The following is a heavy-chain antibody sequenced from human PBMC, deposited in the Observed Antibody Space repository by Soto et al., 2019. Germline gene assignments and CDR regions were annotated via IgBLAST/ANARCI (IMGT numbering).Heavy chain of an antibody. CDR3: ATVYGDYGSVDY. CDR1: GFTFSNAW. V-gene: IGHV3-15*01. D-gene: IGHD4-17*01. CDR2: IKSKTDGGTT. J-gene: IGHJ4*02. Sequence: EVQLVESGGGLVKPGGSLRLSCAASGFTFSNAWMSWVRQAPGKGLEWVGRIKSKTDGGTTDYAAPVKGRFTISRDDSNNTMYLQMNSLKTEDTAVYYCATVYGDYGSVDYWGQGTLVTVSS.